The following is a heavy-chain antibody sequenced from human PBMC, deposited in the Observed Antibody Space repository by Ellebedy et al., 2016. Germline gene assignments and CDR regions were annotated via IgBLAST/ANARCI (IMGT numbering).Heavy chain of an antibody. CDR1: GFNFSRYD. D-gene: IGHD2-2*01. V-gene: IGHV3-30*19. CDR3: ARDHSYRDIVVVPAALYYYYGMDV. Sequence: GGSLRLSCAASGFNFSRYDIHWVRQAPGKGLEWVAVISYDGSNKYYADSVKGRFTISRDNSKNTLYLQMNSLRAEDTAVYYCARDHSYRDIVVVPAALYYYYGMDVWGQGTTVTVSS. CDR2: ISYDGSNK. J-gene: IGHJ6*02.